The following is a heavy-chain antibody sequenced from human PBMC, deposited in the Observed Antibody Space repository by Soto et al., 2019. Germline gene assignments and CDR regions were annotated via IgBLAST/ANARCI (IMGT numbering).Heavy chain of an antibody. CDR1: VFTFSSYD. V-gene: IGHV3-13*04. Sequence: WWSLRLSCSASVFTFSSYDMHWCRQGPGKGLEWVSAIGTAGDTNYAGSVKGRFTISRENAKNSLYLQMNSLRAGDTAIYFCARAIGPTLFDYWGQGTLVTVSS. D-gene: IGHD3-22*01. CDR2: IGTAGDT. CDR3: ARAIGPTLFDY. J-gene: IGHJ4*02.